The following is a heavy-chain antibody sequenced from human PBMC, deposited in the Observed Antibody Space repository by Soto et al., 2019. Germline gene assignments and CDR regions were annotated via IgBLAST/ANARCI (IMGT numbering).Heavy chain of an antibody. V-gene: IGHV1-46*01. CDR3: AATGGNYFGLDV. J-gene: IGHJ6*02. D-gene: IGHD2-8*02. CDR2: INPSGDST. CDR1: GYTFSNYY. Sequence: ASVKVSCKGAGYTFSNYYMHWVRQAPGQGLEWMGIINPSGDSTSYAQEFQGRVTMTRETSTSTLYMELRSLTSDDTGVYFCAATGGNYFGLDVWGQGTTVTV.